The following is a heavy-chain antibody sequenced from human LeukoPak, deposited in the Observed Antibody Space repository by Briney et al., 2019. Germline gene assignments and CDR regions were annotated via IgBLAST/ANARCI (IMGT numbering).Heavy chain of an antibody. CDR2: IYNSGST. CDR1: GDFISSYY. V-gene: IGHV4-59*01. CDR3: ARGGPYYFDY. Sequence: SETLSLTCTVSGDFISSYYWSWIRQPPGKGLEWIGYIYNSGSTNYNPSLKSRVTISVDTSKKEFSLKLSSVTAADTAVYYCARGGPYYFDYWGQGTLVTVSS. J-gene: IGHJ4*02.